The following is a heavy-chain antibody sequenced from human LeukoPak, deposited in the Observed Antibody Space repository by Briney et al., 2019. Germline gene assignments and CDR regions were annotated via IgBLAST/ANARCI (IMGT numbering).Heavy chain of an antibody. CDR2: ISGSNSYI. CDR1: GFTFDSYS. V-gene: IGHV3-21*01. J-gene: IGHJ4*02. CDR3: AKDGGAHHFDY. D-gene: IGHD3-16*01. Sequence: KSGGSLRLSCAASGFTFDSYSMNWVRQAPGKGLEWVSSISGSNSYIYYADSMKGRFTISRDNSKNTLYLQMNSLRADDTAVYYCAKDGGAHHFDYWGQGTLVTVSS.